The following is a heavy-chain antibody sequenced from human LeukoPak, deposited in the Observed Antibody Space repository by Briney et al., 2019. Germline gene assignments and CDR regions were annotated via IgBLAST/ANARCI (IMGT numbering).Heavy chain of an antibody. CDR1: GFTFDDYA. V-gene: IGHV3-43*02. Sequence: GGSLRLSCAASGFTFDDYAMHWVRQAPGKGLEWVSLISVDGGSTYYADSVKGRFTISRDNSKNSLYLQMNSLRTEDTALYYCAKGPDSSSWYPNWFDPWGQGTLVTVSS. CDR3: AKGPDSSSWYPNWFDP. D-gene: IGHD6-13*01. CDR2: ISVDGGST. J-gene: IGHJ5*02.